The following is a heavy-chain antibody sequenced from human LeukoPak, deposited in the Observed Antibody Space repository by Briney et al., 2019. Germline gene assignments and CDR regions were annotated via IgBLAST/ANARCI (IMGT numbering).Heavy chain of an antibody. CDR1: GFTFSDYY. D-gene: IGHD1-26*01. CDR2: ISSSGSTI. CDR3: ARADSYRYDAFDL. Sequence: GGSLRLSCAASGFTFSDYYMSWIRQAPGKGLEWVSYISSSGSTIYYADSVKGRLTISRDNAKNSLYLQMNSLRAEDTAVYYCARADSYRYDAFDLWGQGTMVTVSS. J-gene: IGHJ3*01. V-gene: IGHV3-11*01.